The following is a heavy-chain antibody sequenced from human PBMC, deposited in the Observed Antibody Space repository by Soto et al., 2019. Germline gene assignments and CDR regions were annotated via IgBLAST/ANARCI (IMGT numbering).Heavy chain of an antibody. CDR2: IHPRYAET. CDR3: ASQHYDFWSGSDIGASYFDF. CDR1: GYYFTAYL. J-gene: IGHJ2*01. D-gene: IGHD3-3*01. V-gene: IGHV5-51*01. Sequence: GESLKISCKDSGYYFTAYLIGRVGQRPGKGVQFMGIIHPRYAETRHSPSFHGQVTCSVDTSIITDFRQWKNPKASDIAIYYCASQHYDFWSGSDIGASYFDFWGRGTQVTVSS.